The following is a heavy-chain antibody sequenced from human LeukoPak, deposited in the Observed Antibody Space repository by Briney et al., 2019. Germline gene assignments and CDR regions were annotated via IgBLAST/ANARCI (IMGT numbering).Heavy chain of an antibody. V-gene: IGHV4-59*12. D-gene: IGHD6-13*01. J-gene: IGHJ5*02. CDR1: GGSISSYY. Sequence: NTSETLSLTCTVSGGSISSYYWSWIRQPPGKGLEWIGYIYYSGSTYYNPSLKSRVTISVDTSKNQFSLKLSSVTAADTAVYYCARDISSSYNWFDPWGQGTLVTVSS. CDR2: IYYSGST. CDR3: ARDISSSYNWFDP.